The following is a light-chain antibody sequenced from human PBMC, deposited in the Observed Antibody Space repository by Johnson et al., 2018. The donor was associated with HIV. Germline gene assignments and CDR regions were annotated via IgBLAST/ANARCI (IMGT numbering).Light chain of an antibody. V-gene: IGLV1-51*01. CDR2: DNN. J-gene: IGLJ1*01. CDR3: GTWDSSRTPGGV. Sequence: QSVLTQPPSVSAAPGQKVTISCSGSSSNIGRNYVSWYQQLPGTAPKLLIFDNNKRPSEIPDRFSGSKSGTSATLGITELQSGDEADYYCGTWDSSRTPGGVFGTGTEVTVL. CDR1: SSNIGRNY.